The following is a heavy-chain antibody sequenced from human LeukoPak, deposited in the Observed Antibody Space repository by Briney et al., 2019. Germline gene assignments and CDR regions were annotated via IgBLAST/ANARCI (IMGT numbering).Heavy chain of an antibody. D-gene: IGHD2-15*01. J-gene: IGHJ4*02. CDR2: ISGSGGNT. V-gene: IGHV3-23*01. CDR3: AKLSGGGSMVDY. Sequence: PGGSLRLSCAASGFTFTIYAMSWVRQAPGKGLEWVSTISGSGGNTYYADSVRGRFTISRDNSKNTLYLQMKSLRAEDTAVYHCAKLSGGGSMVDYWAREPWSPSPQ. CDR1: GFTFTIYA.